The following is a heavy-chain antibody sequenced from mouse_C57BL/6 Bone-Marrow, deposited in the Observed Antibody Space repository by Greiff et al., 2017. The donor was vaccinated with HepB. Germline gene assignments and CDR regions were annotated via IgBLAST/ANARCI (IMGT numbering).Heavy chain of an antibody. V-gene: IGHV1-19*01. CDR3: GRWVLLRYRYFDV. J-gene: IGHJ1*03. Sequence: VQLQQSGPVLVKPGASVKMSCKASGYTFTDYYMNWVKQSHGKSLEWIGVINPYNGGTSYNQKFKGKATLTVDKSSSTAYMELNSLTSEDSAVYYCGRWVLLRYRYFDVWGTGTTVTVSS. CDR2: INPYNGGT. CDR1: GYTFTDYY. D-gene: IGHD1-1*01.